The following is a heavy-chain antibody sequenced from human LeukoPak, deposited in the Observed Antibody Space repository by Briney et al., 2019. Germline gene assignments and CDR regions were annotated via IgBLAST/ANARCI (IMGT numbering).Heavy chain of an antibody. CDR1: GYTFTDYY. CDR2: INPNGGST. Sequence: ASVKVSCKASGYTFTDYYIHWVRQAPGQGLEWMGIINPNGGSTSYAQKFQGRVTMTRDMSTSTVYMELSSLRSEDTAVYYCARGSLPEAHHAFDIWGQGTMVTVSS. D-gene: IGHD1-14*01. CDR3: ARGSLPEAHHAFDI. V-gene: IGHV1-46*01. J-gene: IGHJ3*02.